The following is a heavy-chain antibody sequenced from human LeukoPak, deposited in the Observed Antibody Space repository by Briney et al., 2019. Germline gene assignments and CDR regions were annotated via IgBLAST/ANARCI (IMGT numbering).Heavy chain of an antibody. J-gene: IGHJ5*02. V-gene: IGHV4-34*01. CDR2: INHSGST. Sequence: PSETLSLTCAVYGGSFSGYYWSWIRQPPGKGLEWIGEINHSGSTNYNPSLKSRVTISVDTSKNQFSLKLSSVTAADTAVYYCARGLPQTLPRITMKVGRAWGQGTLFTVSS. D-gene: IGHD3-22*01. CDR3: ARGLPQTLPRITMKVGRA. CDR1: GGSFSGYY.